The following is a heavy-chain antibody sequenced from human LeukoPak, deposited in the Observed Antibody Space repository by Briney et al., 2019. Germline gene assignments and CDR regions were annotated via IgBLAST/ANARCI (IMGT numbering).Heavy chain of an antibody. J-gene: IGHJ4*02. D-gene: IGHD4-17*01. CDR3: AREEYGDYVGYFDY. CDR1: GFTVSSNY. V-gene: IGHV3-66*02. CDR2: IYSGGST. Sequence: PGESLKISCAASGFTVSSNYMSWVRQAPGKGLEWVSVIYSGGSTYYADSVKGRFTISRDNSKNTLYLQMNSLRAEDTAVYYCAREEYGDYVGYFDYWGQGTLVTVSS.